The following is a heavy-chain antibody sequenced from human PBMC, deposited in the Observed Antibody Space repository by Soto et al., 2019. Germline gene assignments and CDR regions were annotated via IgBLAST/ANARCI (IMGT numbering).Heavy chain of an antibody. D-gene: IGHD2-21*01. CDR2: ISAYNANA. Sequence: QIQLLQSGAEVKKPGASVKVTCKASGYTFRNLVISWVRQAPGQGLEWMGWISAYNANANHAQTLQGRLTMNADTSTSTAYMELRSLRSDDTAVYYCAREHSYFDYWGQGTLVTVSS. CDR1: GYTFRNLV. J-gene: IGHJ4*02. CDR3: AREHSYFDY. V-gene: IGHV1-18*01.